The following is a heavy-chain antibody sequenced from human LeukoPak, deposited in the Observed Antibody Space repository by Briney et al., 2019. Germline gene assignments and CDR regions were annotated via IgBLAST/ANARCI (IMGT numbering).Heavy chain of an antibody. CDR3: GKGHSGSYGYGMDV. J-gene: IGHJ6*02. V-gene: IGHV3-74*01. Sequence: GGSLRLSCAASGFTFSSTWMYWVHQAPGKGLVWVSRINTGESSTSYADSVKGRFTISRDNAKDTLYLQMNSLTAEDTAVYYCGKGHSGSYGYGMDVWGQGTTVIVSS. D-gene: IGHD1-26*01. CDR1: GFTFSSTW. CDR2: INTGESST.